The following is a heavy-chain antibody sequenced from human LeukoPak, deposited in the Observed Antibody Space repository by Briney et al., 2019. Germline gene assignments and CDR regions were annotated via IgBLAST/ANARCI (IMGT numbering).Heavy chain of an antibody. V-gene: IGHV4-34*01. CDR2: INHSGST. CDR3: ARVGQYSTYRIDY. CDR1: GGSFSGYY. Sequence: SETLSLTCAVYGGSFSGYYWSWIRQPPGKGLEWIGEINHSGSTNYNPSLKSRVTISLDTSKNHFSLTLTSVTAADTAVYYCARVGQYSTYRIDYWGKGTLVTVSS. J-gene: IGHJ4*02. D-gene: IGHD4-4*01.